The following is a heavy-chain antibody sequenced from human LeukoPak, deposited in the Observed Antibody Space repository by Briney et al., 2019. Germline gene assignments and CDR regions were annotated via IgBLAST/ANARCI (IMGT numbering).Heavy chain of an antibody. CDR2: IIPIFGTA. V-gene: IGHV1-69*05. CDR3: ARGNGDFWSGLFDY. Sequence: SVKVSCKASGGTFSSYAIGWVRQAPGQGLEWMGGIIPIFGTANYAQKFQGRVTITTDESTSTAYMELSSLRSEDTAVYYCARGNGDFWSGLFDYWGQGTLVTVSS. CDR1: GGTFSSYA. J-gene: IGHJ4*02. D-gene: IGHD3-3*01.